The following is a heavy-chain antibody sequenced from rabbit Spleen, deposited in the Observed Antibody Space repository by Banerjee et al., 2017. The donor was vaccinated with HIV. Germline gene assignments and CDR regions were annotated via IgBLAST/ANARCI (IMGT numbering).Heavy chain of an antibody. CDR1: GFSFNSGYD. CDR2: AYAGSSNT. Sequence: QSLEESGGGLVKPGASLTLTCKASGFSFNSGYDMCWVRQAPGKGLEWVACAYAGSSNTYYAPWAKGRFTISKTSSTTVTLQMTSLTAADTATYFCARGGYKGVYFNLWGPGTLVTVS. V-gene: IGHV1S40*01. CDR3: ARGGYKGVYFNL. D-gene: IGHD7-1*01. J-gene: IGHJ4*01.